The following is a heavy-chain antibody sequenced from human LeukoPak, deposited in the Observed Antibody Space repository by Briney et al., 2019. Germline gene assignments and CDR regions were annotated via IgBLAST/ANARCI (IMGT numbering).Heavy chain of an antibody. CDR1: GFTFSSYA. CDR2: ISGSGGST. D-gene: IGHD2-8*01. J-gene: IGHJ4*02. CDR3: AKDRVFAHGHGPLDY. Sequence: GGSLRLSCAASGFTFSSYAMSWVRQAPGKGLEWVSAISGSGGSTYYADSVKGRFTISRDNSKNTLYLQMNSLRAEDTAVYYCAKDRVFAHGHGPLDYWGQGTLVTVSS. V-gene: IGHV3-23*01.